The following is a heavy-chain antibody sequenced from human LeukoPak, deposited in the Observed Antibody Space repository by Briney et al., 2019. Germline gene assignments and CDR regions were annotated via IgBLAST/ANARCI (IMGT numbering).Heavy chain of an antibody. CDR1: GFTLSSYE. J-gene: IGHJ4*02. V-gene: IGHV3-48*03. CDR2: ISSSGRKI. Sequence: PGGSLRLSCAASGFTLSSYEMKWVRQAAGTGLEWVSYISSSGRKIYYADSVKGPFTISRDNAKNSLYLQMNSLRAEDTAVYYCASKPKFGYWGQGTLVTVSS. CDR3: ASKPKFGY. D-gene: IGHD3-10*01.